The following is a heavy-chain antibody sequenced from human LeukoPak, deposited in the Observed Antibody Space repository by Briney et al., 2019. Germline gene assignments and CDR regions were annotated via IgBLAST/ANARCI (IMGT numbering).Heavy chain of an antibody. J-gene: IGHJ3*02. Sequence: SETLSLTCTVSGGSISSSSYYWGWIRQPPGKGLEWIGSIYYSGSTYYNPSLKSRVTISVDTSKNQFSLKLSSVTAADTAVYYCAGPRPTAYYDFWSGYFGHAFDIWGQGTMVTVSS. V-gene: IGHV4-39*07. D-gene: IGHD3-3*01. CDR1: GGSISSSSYY. CDR3: AGPRPTAYYDFWSGYFGHAFDI. CDR2: IYYSGST.